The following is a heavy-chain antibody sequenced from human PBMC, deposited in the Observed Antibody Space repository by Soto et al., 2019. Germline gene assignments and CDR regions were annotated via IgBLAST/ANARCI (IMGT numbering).Heavy chain of an antibody. D-gene: IGHD3-10*01. V-gene: IGHV2-5*02. Sequence: QITLKESGPTLVKPTQTLTLTCTFSGFSLSTSGVGVGWIRQPPGKALEWLALIYWDDDKRYSPSLKSRLTITKDTSKNQVVLTMTNMHPVDTATYYCAHALYGSGSYPNWFDPWGQGTLVTVSS. J-gene: IGHJ5*02. CDR1: GFSLSTSGVG. CDR2: IYWDDDK. CDR3: AHALYGSGSYPNWFDP.